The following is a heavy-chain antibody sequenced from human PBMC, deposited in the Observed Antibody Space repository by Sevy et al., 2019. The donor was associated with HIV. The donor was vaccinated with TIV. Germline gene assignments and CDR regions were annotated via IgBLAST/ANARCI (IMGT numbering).Heavy chain of an antibody. D-gene: IGHD2-15*01. Sequence: GGSLRLSCAASGFTFSSYAMSWVRQAPGKGLEWVSAISGSGGSTYYADSVKGRFTISRDNSKDTPYLQMNSLRAEDTAVYYCAKGARCSGGRCHSRGAFDIWGQGTMVTVSS. V-gene: IGHV3-23*01. CDR1: GFTFSSYA. CDR2: ISGSGGST. J-gene: IGHJ3*02. CDR3: AKGARCSGGRCHSRGAFDI.